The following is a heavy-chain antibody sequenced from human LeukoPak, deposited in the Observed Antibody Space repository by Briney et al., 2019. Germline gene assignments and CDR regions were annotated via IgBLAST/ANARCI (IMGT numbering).Heavy chain of an antibody. CDR1: GLTFSSYS. D-gene: IGHD6-13*01. CDR2: ISSSSSYI. Sequence: GGSLRLSCAASGLTFSSYSMNWVRQAPGKGLEWVSSISSSSSYIYYADSVKGRFTISRDNAKNSLYLQMNSLRAEDTAVYYCARDDSYSSSWYTPDAFDIWGQGTMVTVSS. CDR3: ARDDSYSSSWYTPDAFDI. V-gene: IGHV3-21*01. J-gene: IGHJ3*02.